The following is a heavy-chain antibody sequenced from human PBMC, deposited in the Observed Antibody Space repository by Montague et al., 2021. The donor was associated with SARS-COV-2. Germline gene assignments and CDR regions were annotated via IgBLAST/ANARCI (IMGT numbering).Heavy chain of an antibody. CDR2: VGGTGGSI. CDR3: ARQLGYYYGMDV. V-gene: IGHV3-23*01. J-gene: IGHJ6*02. Sequence: SLRLSCAASGFAFTTFAMNWVRQAPGKRLEWVSGVGGTGGSISYADSVKGRFTISRDNSKNTLYLQMNSLRAEDTAVYYCARQLGYYYGMDVWGQGTTVTVSS. D-gene: IGHD3-10*01. CDR1: GFAFTTFA.